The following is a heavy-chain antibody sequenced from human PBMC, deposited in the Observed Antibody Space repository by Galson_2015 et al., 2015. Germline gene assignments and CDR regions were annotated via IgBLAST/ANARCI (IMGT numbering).Heavy chain of an antibody. CDR3: ARVYQLLHWFDP. CDR1: GGSLSSGDYY. Sequence: TLSLPCTVSGGSLSSGDYYWRWIRPPPGQGLEWIGYIYYSGSTYYNPSLKSRVTISVDTSKNQFSLKLSSVTAADTAVYYCARVYQLLHWFDPWGQGTLVTVSS. CDR2: IYYSGST. J-gene: IGHJ5*02. V-gene: IGHV4-30-4*01. D-gene: IGHD2-2*01.